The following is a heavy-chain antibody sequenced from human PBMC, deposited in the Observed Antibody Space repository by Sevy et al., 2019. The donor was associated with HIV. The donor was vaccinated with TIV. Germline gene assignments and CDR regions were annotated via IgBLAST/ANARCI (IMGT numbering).Heavy chain of an antibody. CDR3: ARGGSSGSYYFFDS. D-gene: IGHD1-26*01. Sequence: GGSLRLSCAASGITVSSNYMSWVRQAPGKGLEWVSVIYSGGSTYYADSVKGRFTISRDNSKNTLYLQMNSLRAEDTAVYYCARGGSSGSYYFFDSWGQGTLVTVSS. CDR1: GITVSSNY. J-gene: IGHJ4*02. CDR2: IYSGGST. V-gene: IGHV3-53*01.